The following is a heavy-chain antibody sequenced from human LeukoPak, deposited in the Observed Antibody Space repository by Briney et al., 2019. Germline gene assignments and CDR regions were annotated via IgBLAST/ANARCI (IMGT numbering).Heavy chain of an antibody. J-gene: IGHJ4*02. V-gene: IGHV3-7*01. CDR3: ARDIYYDSSGYYGSVY. CDR1: GFTFSNYW. CDR2: IKQDGSEK. Sequence: PGGSLRLSCAASGFTFSNYWMSWVRQAPGKGLEWVANIKQDGSEKYYVDSVKGRFTISRDNAKNSLYLQMNSLRAEDTAVYYCARDIYYDSSGYYGSVYWGQGTLVTVSS. D-gene: IGHD3-22*01.